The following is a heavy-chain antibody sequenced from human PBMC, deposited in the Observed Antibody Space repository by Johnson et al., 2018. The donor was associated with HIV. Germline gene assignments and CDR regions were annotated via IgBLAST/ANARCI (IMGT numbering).Heavy chain of an antibody. CDR2: IYSGGST. CDR3: SVDAFDI. J-gene: IGHJ3*02. Sequence: VQLVESGGGLVQPGGSLRLSCAASGFTVSSNYMSWVRQAPGKGLEWVSVIYSGGSTYYAAPVKGRFTISRDDSKNTLYLQMNSLKTEDTAVYYSSVDAFDIWGQGTMV. CDR1: GFTVSSNY. V-gene: IGHV3-66*01.